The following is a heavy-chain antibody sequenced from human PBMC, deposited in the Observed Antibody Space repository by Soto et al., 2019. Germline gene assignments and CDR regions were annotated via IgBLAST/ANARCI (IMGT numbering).Heavy chain of an antibody. V-gene: IGHV4-61*01. CDR2: IYYSGST. J-gene: IGHJ4*02. D-gene: IGHD3-9*01. Sequence: WETLSLTCTVSGVSVSSGSYYWSWIRQPPGKGLEWIGYIYYSGSTNYNPSLKSRVTISVDTSKNQFSLKLSSVTAADTAVYYCARMGFDWFATYEYWGQGTLVTVSS. CDR1: GVSVSSGSYY. CDR3: ARMGFDWFATYEY.